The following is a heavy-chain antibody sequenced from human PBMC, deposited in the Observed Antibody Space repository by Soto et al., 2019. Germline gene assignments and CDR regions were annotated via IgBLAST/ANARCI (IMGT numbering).Heavy chain of an antibody. V-gene: IGHV3-64*01. D-gene: IGHD6-13*01. CDR3: ARRAGPDFYYMDV. J-gene: IGHJ6*03. CDR1: GFTLSGYA. CDR2: ISSNGVGT. Sequence: EVQLAESGGGLAQPGGSLRLSCAGSGFTLSGYAMDWVRQAPGKGLEYVSGISSNGVGTYYANSVQGRFTISRDNSKNTVYLQMGSLRPEDMAVYYCARRAGPDFYYMDVWGKGTTVTVS.